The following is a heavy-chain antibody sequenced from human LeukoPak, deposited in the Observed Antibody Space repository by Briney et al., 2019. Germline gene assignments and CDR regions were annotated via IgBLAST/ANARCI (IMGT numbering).Heavy chain of an antibody. CDR1: GFTFSSYW. D-gene: IGHD3-16*02. V-gene: IGHV3-74*01. J-gene: IGHJ4*02. CDR2: INSDGSST. Sequence: PGGSLRLSCAASGFTFSSYWMHWVRQAPGKGLVWVSRINSDGSSTRFADSVKGRFTISRDNAKNTLYLQMNSLRAEDTAAYYCAREADYVWGSYRPHYFDYWGQGTLVTVSS. CDR3: AREADYVWGSYRPHYFDY.